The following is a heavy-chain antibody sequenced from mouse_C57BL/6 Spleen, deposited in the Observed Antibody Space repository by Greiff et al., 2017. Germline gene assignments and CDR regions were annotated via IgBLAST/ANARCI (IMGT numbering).Heavy chain of an antibody. CDR2: ISSGGSYT. CDR1: GFTFSSYG. CDR3: ARREPRGYFDV. V-gene: IGHV5-6*02. Sequence: EVNVVESGGDLVKPGGSLKLSCAASGFTFSSYGMSWVRQTPDKRLEWVATISSGGSYTYYPDSVKGRFTISRDNAKNTLYLQMGSLKSEDTAMYYCARREPRGYFDVWGTGTTVTVSS. J-gene: IGHJ1*03.